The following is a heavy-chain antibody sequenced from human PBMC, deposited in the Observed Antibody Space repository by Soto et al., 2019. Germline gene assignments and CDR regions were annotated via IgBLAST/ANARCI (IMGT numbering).Heavy chain of an antibody. CDR2: MHANTGNR. CDR3: VRYFFGRGFEI. Sequence: QVQLVQSGAEVKKPGASVRVSCKASGDTFTTLDFNWGRQATGQGLEWLGWMHANTGNRGYSQKFQGRVSLTRDTSVRTAYMELSSLTSEDTAVYDWVRYFFGRGFEIWGHGTKVTVSS. CDR1: GDTFTTLD. V-gene: IGHV1-8*01. D-gene: IGHD3-10*01. J-gene: IGHJ3*02.